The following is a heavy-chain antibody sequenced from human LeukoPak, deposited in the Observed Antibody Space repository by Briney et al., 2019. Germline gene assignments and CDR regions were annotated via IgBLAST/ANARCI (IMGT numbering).Heavy chain of an antibody. D-gene: IGHD6-13*01. V-gene: IGHV1-2*02. Sequence: ASVKVSCKASGYTFTGYYMHWVRQAPGQGLEWMGWINPNSGGTNYAQKFQGRVTMTRDTSISTAYMELSRLRSDDTAVYYCARGRSRAQQLAQAFDYWGQGTLVTVSS. CDR1: GYTFTGYY. CDR2: INPNSGGT. J-gene: IGHJ4*02. CDR3: ARGRSRAQQLAQAFDY.